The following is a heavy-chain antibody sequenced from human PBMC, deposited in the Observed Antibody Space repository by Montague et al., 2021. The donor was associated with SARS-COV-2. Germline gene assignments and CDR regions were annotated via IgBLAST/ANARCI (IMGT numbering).Heavy chain of an antibody. CDR3: ARGMIRGVTTPFDY. J-gene: IGHJ4*02. CDR2: IYYSGTT. V-gene: IGHV4-39*02. D-gene: IGHD3-10*01. Sequence: SETLSLTCSVSSGSIISSGYYWGWIRQPPGKELEWIGNIYYSGTTYYTPSLQSRGTISVDTSKDHLSLRLSSVTAADMAVYFCARGMIRGVTTPFDYWGQGSQVTVSS. CDR1: SGSIISSGYY.